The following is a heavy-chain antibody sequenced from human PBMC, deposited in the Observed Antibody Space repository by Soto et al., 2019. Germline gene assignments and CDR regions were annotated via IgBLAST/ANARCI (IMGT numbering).Heavy chain of an antibody. J-gene: IGHJ6*02. V-gene: IGHV1-3*01. CDR1: GYTFTSYA. D-gene: IGHD6-13*01. CDR2: INAGNGNT. Sequence: GASVKVSCKASGYTFTSYAMQWVRQAPGQRLEWMGWINAGNGNTKYSQKFQGRVTMTSDTSASTAYMELRSLRSDDTAVYYCARDWRSTNYYYYGMDVWGQGTTVTVSS. CDR3: ARDWRSTNYYYYGMDV.